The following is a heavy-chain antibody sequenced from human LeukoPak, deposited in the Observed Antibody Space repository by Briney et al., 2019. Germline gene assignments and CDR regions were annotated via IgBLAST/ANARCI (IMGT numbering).Heavy chain of an antibody. J-gene: IGHJ6*03. CDR2: IYYSGST. D-gene: IGHD3-22*01. CDR1: GGSISSYY. CDR3: AGHYYDSSGYFLHYYYYMDV. V-gene: IGHV4-59*01. Sequence: SETLSLTCTVSGGSISSYYWSWIRQPPGKGLEWIGYIYYSGSTNHNPSLKSRVTISVDTSKTQFSLKLSSVTAAATAVYYCAGHYYDSSGYFLHYYYYMDVWGKGTTVTVSS.